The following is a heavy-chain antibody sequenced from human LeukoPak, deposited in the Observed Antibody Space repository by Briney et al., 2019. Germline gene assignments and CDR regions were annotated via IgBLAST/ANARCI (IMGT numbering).Heavy chain of an antibody. Sequence: ASVTVSCKASGYTFTSYDINWVRQATGQGLELMGCMNPNSGNTGYAQKFQGRVTMNRNTSISTAYMELSSLRSEDTAVYYCARAPPKGILTGYWLPDYWGQGTLVTVSS. D-gene: IGHD3-9*01. V-gene: IGHV1-8*01. J-gene: IGHJ4*02. CDR1: GYTFTSYD. CDR2: MNPNSGNT. CDR3: ARAPPKGILTGYWLPDY.